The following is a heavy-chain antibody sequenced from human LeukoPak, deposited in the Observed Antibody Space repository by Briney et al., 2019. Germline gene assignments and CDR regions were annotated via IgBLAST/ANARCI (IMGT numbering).Heavy chain of an antibody. J-gene: IGHJ5*02. CDR2: ISAYNGNT. Sequence: ASVKVSCKASGYTFTSYGISWVRQAPGQGLEWMGWISAYNGNTNYAQKLQGRVTMTTDTSTSTAYMELRSLRSDDTAVYYCARDIVVVVAATYSPFDPWGQGTLVTVS. CDR3: ARDIVVVVAATYSPFDP. D-gene: IGHD2-15*01. CDR1: GYTFTSYG. V-gene: IGHV1-18*01.